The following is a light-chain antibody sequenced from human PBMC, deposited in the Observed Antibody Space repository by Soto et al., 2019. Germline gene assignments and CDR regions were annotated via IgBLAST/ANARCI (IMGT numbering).Light chain of an antibody. CDR3: YSYAGRNIWV. J-gene: IGLJ3*02. V-gene: IGLV2-8*01. CDR1: RYDVGGYNF. CDR2: GVT. Sequence: QSALTQPPSVSGSPGQSVTMSCTGTRYDVGGYNFVSWYQQHPGKAPKLMIFGVTERPSGVPDRFSGSKSGNTASLTVSGLQADDEAVYYCYSYAGRNIWVFGGGTKLTVL.